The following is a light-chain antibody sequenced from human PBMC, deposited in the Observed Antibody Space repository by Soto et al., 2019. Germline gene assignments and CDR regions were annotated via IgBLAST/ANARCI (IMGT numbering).Light chain of an antibody. CDR3: QQYGSSPLFT. J-gene: IGKJ3*01. Sequence: EIVLTQSPGTLSLSPGERATLSCRASQSVSTDYLAWYQQKAGQAPRLLIYGASSRATGIPDRFSGSGSGTDLTLTISRLEPEDFAVYYCQQYGSSPLFTFSPGTKVDIK. CDR2: GAS. CDR1: QSVSTDY. V-gene: IGKV3-20*01.